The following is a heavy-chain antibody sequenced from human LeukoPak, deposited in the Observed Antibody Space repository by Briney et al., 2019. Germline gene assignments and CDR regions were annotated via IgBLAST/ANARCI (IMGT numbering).Heavy chain of an antibody. V-gene: IGHV3-23*01. D-gene: IGHD6-19*01. CDR3: AKGSIAVALFDY. J-gene: IGHJ4*02. CDR1: GFTFSSYA. CDR2: ISGSGGNT. Sequence: GGSLRLSCAASGFTFSSYAMSWVRQAPGKGPEWVSAISGSGGNTYYADSVKGRVTISRDNSKNTLYMQMNSLRAEDTAVYYCAKGSIAVALFDYWGQGTLVTVSS.